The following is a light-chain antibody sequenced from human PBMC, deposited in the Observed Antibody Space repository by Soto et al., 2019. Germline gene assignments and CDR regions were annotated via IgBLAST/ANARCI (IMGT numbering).Light chain of an antibody. CDR2: EVS. CDR3: SSSTSRTTFV. Sequence: QSALTQPASVSGAPGQSITISCTGTNSDLNYVSWHRQHPGKAPKLMIYEVSNRPSGVSNRFSGSKSGNTASLTISGLQAEDEADYYCSSSTSRTTFVFGTGTKLTVL. J-gene: IGLJ1*01. V-gene: IGLV2-14*01. CDR1: NSDLNY.